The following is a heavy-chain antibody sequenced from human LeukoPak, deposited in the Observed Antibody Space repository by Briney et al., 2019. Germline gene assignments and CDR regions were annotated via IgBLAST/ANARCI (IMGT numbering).Heavy chain of an antibody. V-gene: IGHV1-2*02. J-gene: IGHJ3*02. D-gene: IGHD3-22*01. CDR1: GYTFTGYY. Sequence: ASVKVSCKASGYTFTGYYMHWVRQAPGQGLEWMGWINPNSGGTNYAQKFQGRVTMTRDTSISTAYMELSRLRSDDTAVYYCARDGYYDSSGYGNDAFDIWGQGTMVTVSS. CDR3: ARDGYYDSSGYGNDAFDI. CDR2: INPNSGGT.